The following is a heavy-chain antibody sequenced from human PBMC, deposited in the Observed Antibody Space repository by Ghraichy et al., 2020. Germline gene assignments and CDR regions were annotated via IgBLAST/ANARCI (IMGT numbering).Heavy chain of an antibody. CDR2: IYYSGST. CDR1: GGSVSSGSYY. CDR3: ARSPDSSGYYYYFDY. D-gene: IGHD3-22*01. Sequence: SETLSLTCTVSGGSVSSGSYYWSWIRQPPGKGLEWIGYIYYSGSTNYNPSLKSRVTISVDTSKNQFSLKLSSVTAADTAVYYCARSPDSSGYYYYFDYWGQGTLVTVSS. J-gene: IGHJ4*02. V-gene: IGHV4-61*01.